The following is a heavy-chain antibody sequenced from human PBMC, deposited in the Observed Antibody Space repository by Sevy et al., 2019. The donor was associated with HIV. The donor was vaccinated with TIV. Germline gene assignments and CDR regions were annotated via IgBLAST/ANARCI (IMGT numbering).Heavy chain of an antibody. CDR3: AKTLVGAPTGGFQH. CDR2: ISGSGGST. V-gene: IGHV3-23*01. Sequence: GGSLRLSCAASGFTFSSYAMSWVRQAPGKGLEWVSAISGSGGSTYNADSVKGRFTISRDNSKNTLYLQMNSLRAEDTAVYYCAKTLVGAPTGGFQHWGQGTLVTVSS. D-gene: IGHD1-26*01. J-gene: IGHJ1*01. CDR1: GFTFSSYA.